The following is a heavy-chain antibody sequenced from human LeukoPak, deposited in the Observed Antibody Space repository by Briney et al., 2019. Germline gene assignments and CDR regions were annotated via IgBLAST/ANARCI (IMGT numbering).Heavy chain of an antibody. CDR2: IIPIFGTA. CDR3: ARDRGSYHGDY. Sequence: GASVKVSCKASGGTFSSYAISWVRQAPGQGLEWMGGIIPIFGTANYAQKFQGRGTITTDESTSTAYMELSSLRSEDTDGYYCARDRGSYHGDYWGQGTLVTVS. J-gene: IGHJ4*02. V-gene: IGHV1-69*05. CDR1: GGTFSSYA. D-gene: IGHD1-26*01.